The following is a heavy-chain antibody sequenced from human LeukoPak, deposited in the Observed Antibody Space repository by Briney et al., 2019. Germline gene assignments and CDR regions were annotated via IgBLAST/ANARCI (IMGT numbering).Heavy chain of an antibody. CDR1: GGTFSSYA. J-gene: IGHJ6*03. V-gene: IGHV1-69*06. CDR3: ASQGITIFGVVIMDYMDV. Sequence: SVKVSCKASGGTFSSYAISWVRQAPGQGLEWMGGIIPIFGTANYAQKFQGRVTITADKSTSTAYMELSSLRSEDTAVYYCASQGITIFGVVIMDYMDVWGKGTTVTVSS. D-gene: IGHD3-3*01. CDR2: IIPIFGTA.